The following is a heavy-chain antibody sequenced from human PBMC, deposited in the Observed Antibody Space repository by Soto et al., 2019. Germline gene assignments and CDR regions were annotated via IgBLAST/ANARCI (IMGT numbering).Heavy chain of an antibody. CDR2: VYYSGST. J-gene: IGHJ6*03. Sequence: SETLSLTCTVSGGSISPYYWSWIRQPPGKGLEWIGYVYYSGSTNYNPSLKSRVTISVDTSKNQFSLKLSSVTAADTAVYYCARPNYYYYYMDVWGKGTTVTVSS. V-gene: IGHV4-59*08. CDR3: ARPNYYYYYMDV. CDR1: GGSISPYY.